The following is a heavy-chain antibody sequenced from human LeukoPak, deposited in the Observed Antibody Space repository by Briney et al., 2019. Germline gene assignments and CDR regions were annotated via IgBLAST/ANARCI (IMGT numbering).Heavy chain of an antibody. CDR2: IYYSGTT. CDR3: CGYCAGGGCAGPTRYNWFDP. D-gene: IGHD2-8*02. V-gene: IGHV4-39*07. J-gene: IGHJ5*02. Sequence: SETLSLTCTVSGHSISSSRHYWGWIRQPPGKGLEWIGTIYYSGTTYYNPSLKSRVTISVDTAKNQFSLSLSSVTAADTAPYYCCGYCAGGGCAGPTRYNWFDPWGQGTLVTVSS. CDR1: GHSISSSRHY.